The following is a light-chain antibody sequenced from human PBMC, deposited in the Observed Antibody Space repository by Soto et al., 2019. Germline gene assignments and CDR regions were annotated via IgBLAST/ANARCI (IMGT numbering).Light chain of an antibody. V-gene: IGLV2-14*01. CDR3: SSYTTSRTWV. CDR2: EVS. J-gene: IGLJ3*02. CDR1: SSDVGNYNY. Sequence: SALTQPASVSGSPGQSITISCTGTSSDVGNYNYVSWYQHHPGKAPKLLIYEVSYRPSGVSNRFSGSKSGNTASLTISGLQAEDESDYYCSSYTTSRTWVFGGGTKLTVL.